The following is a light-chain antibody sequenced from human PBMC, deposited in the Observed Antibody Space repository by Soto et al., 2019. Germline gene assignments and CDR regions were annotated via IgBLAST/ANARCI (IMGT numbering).Light chain of an antibody. Sequence: EIVMTQSPATLSVSPGERATLSCRASQSVNNNLAWYQQKPGQAPRLLIYDASTRATGIPARFSGSGSGTDFTLTIISLQSEDFAVYYCQQYNNWPLTFGGGTKVDIK. CDR3: QQYNNWPLT. CDR1: QSVNNN. J-gene: IGKJ4*01. CDR2: DAS. V-gene: IGKV3-15*01.